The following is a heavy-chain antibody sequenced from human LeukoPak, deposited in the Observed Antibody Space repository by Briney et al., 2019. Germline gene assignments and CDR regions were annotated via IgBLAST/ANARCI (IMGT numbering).Heavy chain of an antibody. D-gene: IGHD6-13*01. CDR1: GGSISSVDYY. Sequence: PSQSLSLTCTVSGGSISSVDYYWSWIRHPPGKGLEWIGYIYYSGSTYYNPSLKSRVTISVDTSKNQFSLKLSSVTAADTAVYYCARNRYSSSWYEAFDIWGQGTMVTVSS. V-gene: IGHV4-30-4*08. J-gene: IGHJ3*02. CDR2: IYYSGST. CDR3: ARNRYSSSWYEAFDI.